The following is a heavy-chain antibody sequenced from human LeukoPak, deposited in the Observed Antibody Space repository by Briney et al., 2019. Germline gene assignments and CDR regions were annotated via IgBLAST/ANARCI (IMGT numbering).Heavy chain of an antibody. D-gene: IGHD6-19*01. Sequence: PSETLSLTCTVSGGSISSYYWSWIRQPPGKGLEWIGNIYYSGSTNYNPSLKSRVTISVDTSKNQFSLKLSSVTAADTAVYYCARGRLDKQWPLTPLDYWGQGTLVTVSS. V-gene: IGHV4-59*08. J-gene: IGHJ4*02. CDR3: ARGRLDKQWPLTPLDY. CDR2: IYYSGST. CDR1: GGSISSYY.